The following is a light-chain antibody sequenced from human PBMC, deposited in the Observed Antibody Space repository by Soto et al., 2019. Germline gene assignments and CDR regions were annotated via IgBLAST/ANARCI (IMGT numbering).Light chain of an antibody. Sequence: QSVLTQPASVSGSPGQSITISCTGTSSDVGSYNLVSWYQQHPGKAPKLMIYEGSKRPSGVSNRFSGSKSGNTASLTISGLQAEDEADYYCCSYAGSSTLXXXGGXKXTVL. CDR2: EGS. CDR1: SSDVGSYNL. V-gene: IGLV2-23*01. J-gene: IGLJ2*01. CDR3: CSYAGSSTLX.